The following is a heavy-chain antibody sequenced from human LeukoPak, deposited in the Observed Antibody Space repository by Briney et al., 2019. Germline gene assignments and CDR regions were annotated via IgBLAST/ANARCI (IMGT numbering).Heavy chain of an antibody. D-gene: IGHD3-22*01. J-gene: IGHJ5*02. Sequence: SETLSLTCTVSGGSISSYYWSWIRQPPGKGLEWIGYIYYSGSTNYNPSLKSRVTISVDTSKNQFSLKLSSVTAADTAVYYCAREDDSSGKFDPWGQGTLVTVSS. V-gene: IGHV4-59*01. CDR2: IYYSGST. CDR3: AREDDSSGKFDP. CDR1: GGSISSYY.